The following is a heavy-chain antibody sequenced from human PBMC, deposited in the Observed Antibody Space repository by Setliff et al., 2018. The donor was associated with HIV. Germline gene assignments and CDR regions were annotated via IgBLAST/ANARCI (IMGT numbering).Heavy chain of an antibody. CDR1: GGTFSSYA. Sequence: ASVKVSCKASGGTFSSYAISWVRQAPGQGLEWMGWISAYNGDTNYAQTVQGRVTMTADTSTRTAYMELRSLRSDDTAVYYCARRPIFYQLLLDAFDIWGKGTTVTVSS. J-gene: IGHJ3*02. CDR3: ARRPIFYQLLLDAFDI. CDR2: ISAYNGDT. D-gene: IGHD2-2*01. V-gene: IGHV1-18*01.